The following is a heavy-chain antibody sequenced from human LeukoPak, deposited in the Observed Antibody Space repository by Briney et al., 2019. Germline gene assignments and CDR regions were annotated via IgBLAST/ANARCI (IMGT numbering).Heavy chain of an antibody. V-gene: IGHV4-59*01. CDR3: ARAVEDPEYYDILTGYPWSWFDP. CDR2: IYYSGST. CDR1: GGSISSYY. J-gene: IGHJ5*02. Sequence: SETLSLTCTVSGGSISSYYWSWIRQPPGKGPEWIGYIYYSGSTNYNPSLKSRVTISVDTSKNQFSLKLSSVTAADTAVYYCARAVEDPEYYDILTGYPWSWFDPWGQGTLVTVSS. D-gene: IGHD3-9*01.